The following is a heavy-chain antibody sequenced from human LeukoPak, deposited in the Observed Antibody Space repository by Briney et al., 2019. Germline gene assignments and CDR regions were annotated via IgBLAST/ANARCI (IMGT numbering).Heavy chain of an antibody. CDR3: ASLSGWYVRYFQH. Sequence: GASVKVSCKASGYTFTGYYMHWVRQAPGQGLEWMGWINPNSGGTNYAQKFQGRVTMTRDTSISTAYMELSRLRSDDTAVYYCASLSGWYVRYFQHWGQGTLVTVSS. D-gene: IGHD6-19*01. CDR1: GYTFTGYY. J-gene: IGHJ1*01. V-gene: IGHV1-2*02. CDR2: INPNSGGT.